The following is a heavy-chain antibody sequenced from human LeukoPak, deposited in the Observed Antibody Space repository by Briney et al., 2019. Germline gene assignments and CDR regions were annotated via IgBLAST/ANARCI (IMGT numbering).Heavy chain of an antibody. CDR1: GYTFTSYV. CDR2: ISAYNGNT. Sequence: GASVKVSCKASGYTFTSYVSWVRQAPGQGLEWMGWISAYNGNTNYAQKLQGRVTITRNTSISTAYMELSSLRSEDTAVYYCARGVYYDSSGYRNWGQGTLVTVSS. V-gene: IGHV1-18*01. D-gene: IGHD3-22*01. J-gene: IGHJ4*02. CDR3: ARGVYYDSSGYRN.